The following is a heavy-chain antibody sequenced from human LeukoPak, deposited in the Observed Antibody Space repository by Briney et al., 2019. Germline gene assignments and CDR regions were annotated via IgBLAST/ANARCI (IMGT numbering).Heavy chain of an antibody. CDR1: GFTISSYE. V-gene: IGHV3-48*03. CDR2: ISSSGRTI. CDR3: TIYPYGAYFDY. J-gene: IGHJ4*02. D-gene: IGHD4-17*01. Sequence: PGGSLRLSYAASGFTISSYERTGVRQAPGKGLEWVSHISSSGRTIHYADSVKGRFTISRDNAKNSLYLQMNSLRAEDTAVYYCTIYPYGAYFDYRGQGTLVTVSS.